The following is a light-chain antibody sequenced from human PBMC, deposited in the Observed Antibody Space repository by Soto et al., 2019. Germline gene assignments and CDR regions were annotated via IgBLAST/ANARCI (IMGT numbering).Light chain of an antibody. Sequence: EVVMTQSPATLSVSPGDKVSLSCRANQTISNTLAWYQQKPGQAPRLLIYAASTRATGVSARFSGSGSGTEFTLTISSLQPEDFTIYYCQYYNNWLATFGGGTKVDI. J-gene: IGKJ4*01. CDR1: QTISNT. CDR3: QYYNNWLAT. CDR2: AAS. V-gene: IGKV3-15*01.